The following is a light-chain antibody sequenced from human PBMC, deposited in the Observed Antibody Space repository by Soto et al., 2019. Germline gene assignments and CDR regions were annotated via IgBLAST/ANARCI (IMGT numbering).Light chain of an antibody. CDR2: DVS. J-gene: IGLJ1*01. CDR1: SSDVGAYNS. CDR3: SSYTSSNSYV. V-gene: IGLV2-14*01. Sequence: QSALTHPASVSGSPGQSIAISCTGTSSDVGAYNSVSWYQQYPGKAPKLMIHDVSNRPSGVSDRFSGSKSGNTASLTISGLQAEDEADYYCSSYTSSNSYVFGSGTKVTVL.